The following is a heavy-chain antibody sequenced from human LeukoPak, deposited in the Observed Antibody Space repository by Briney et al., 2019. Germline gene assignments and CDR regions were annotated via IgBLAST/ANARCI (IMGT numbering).Heavy chain of an antibody. CDR2: IYNNGGT. CDR3: ARTIMWTNYMDV. CDR1: GGSFSDNSYY. V-gene: IGHV4-61*02. D-gene: IGHD2-21*01. Sequence: SETLSLTCIVSGGSFSDNSYYWSWIRQPAGKGLEWIGRIYNNGGTNYNPSLESRVTISVDPSKGQFSLKLSSVTAADTAIYYCARTIMWTNYMDVWGKGTTVTVSS. J-gene: IGHJ6*03.